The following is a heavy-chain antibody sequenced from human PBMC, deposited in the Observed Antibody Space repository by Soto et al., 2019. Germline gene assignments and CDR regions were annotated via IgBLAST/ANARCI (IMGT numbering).Heavy chain of an antibody. Sequence: QVQLVESGGGVVQPGRSLRLSCAASGFTFSSYAMHWVRQAPGKGLEWVAVISYDGSNKYYADSVKGRFTISRDNSKNTLYLQMNSLRAEATAVYYCVRATTTVVTPYYFDYWGQGTLVTVSS. CDR2: ISYDGSNK. CDR3: VRATTTVVTPYYFDY. D-gene: IGHD4-17*01. CDR1: GFTFSSYA. V-gene: IGHV3-30-3*01. J-gene: IGHJ4*02.